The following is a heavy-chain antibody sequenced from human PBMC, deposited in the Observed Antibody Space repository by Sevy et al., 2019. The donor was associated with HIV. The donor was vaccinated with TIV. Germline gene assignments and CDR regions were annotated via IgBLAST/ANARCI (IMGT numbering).Heavy chain of an antibody. V-gene: IGHV1-18*01. CDR1: GYEFTNFG. Sequence: ASVKVSCKTSGYEFTNFGISWVRQAPGQGLEWMGWICPYNGNTNYAQNFQGRVTLTTDTSTSTAYMEVRSLRSDDTAVYYCGRLTKWMAFQYFEYWVQGTLVTVSS. CDR2: ICPYNGNT. CDR3: GRLTKWMAFQYFEY. J-gene: IGHJ4*02. D-gene: IGHD6-19*01.